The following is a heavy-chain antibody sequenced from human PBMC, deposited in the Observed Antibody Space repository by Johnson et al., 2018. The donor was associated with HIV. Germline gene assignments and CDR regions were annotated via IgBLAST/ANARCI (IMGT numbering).Heavy chain of an antibody. CDR2: IKRKSDGGTT. Sequence: VLLVESGGGLVKPGGSLRLSCAASEFTLSNAWMSWVRQVPGKGLEWVGRIKRKSDGGTTEYAAPVKGRFTISRDDSKNTLYLQMNSLKTEDTAVYYCSTGGPAGGDDCYSRVGSDIWGQGTMVTVSS. D-gene: IGHD2-21*01. J-gene: IGHJ3*02. CDR1: EFTLSNAW. V-gene: IGHV3-15*01. CDR3: STGGPAGGDDCYSRVGSDI.